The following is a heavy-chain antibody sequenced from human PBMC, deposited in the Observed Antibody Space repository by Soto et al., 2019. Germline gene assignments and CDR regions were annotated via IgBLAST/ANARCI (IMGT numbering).Heavy chain of an antibody. CDR3: ARLGGYCSSTSCYGYYGMDV. J-gene: IGHJ6*02. Sequence: SETLSLTCSVSGGSLSSGPYSWGWIRQPPGKGLEWIGTFYYSGSTHYNPSLASRVTISVDTSKNQFSLKVTSVTAADTAMYYCARLGGYCSSTSCYGYYGMDVWGQGTTVTVSS. CDR1: GGSLSSGPYS. D-gene: IGHD2-2*01. CDR2: FYYSGST. V-gene: IGHV4-39*01.